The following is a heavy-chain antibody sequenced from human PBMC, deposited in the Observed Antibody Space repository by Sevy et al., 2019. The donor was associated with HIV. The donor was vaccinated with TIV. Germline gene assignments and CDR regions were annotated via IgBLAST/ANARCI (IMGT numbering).Heavy chain of an antibody. J-gene: IGHJ6*02. Sequence: GGSLRLSCAASGFTFSNYNMNWVRQAPGNGLEWVSSISSSSRYIYYADSMKGRFTISRDNAKNSLYLQMNSLRAEDTAVYYCAGVVAYCSGGSCFPGYYYGMDVWGQGTTVTVSS. V-gene: IGHV3-21*01. D-gene: IGHD2-15*01. CDR3: AGVVAYCSGGSCFPGYYYGMDV. CDR1: GFTFSNYN. CDR2: ISSSSRYI.